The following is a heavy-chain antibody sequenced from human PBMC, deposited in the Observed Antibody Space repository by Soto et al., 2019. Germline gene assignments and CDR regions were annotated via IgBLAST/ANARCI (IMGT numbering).Heavy chain of an antibody. V-gene: IGHV3-21*06. CDR3: TRGSYGAYDY. CDR1: GFRFSDYS. CDR2: ISSNSGST. D-gene: IGHD4-17*01. J-gene: IGHJ4*02. Sequence: GGSLRLSCAASGFRFSDYSMNWVRQVPGKGLEWVSSISSNSGSTLYTDSVKGRFTISRDNAKSSLYLQMSSLRDEDTAVYYCTRGSYGAYDYWGQGTLVTVSS.